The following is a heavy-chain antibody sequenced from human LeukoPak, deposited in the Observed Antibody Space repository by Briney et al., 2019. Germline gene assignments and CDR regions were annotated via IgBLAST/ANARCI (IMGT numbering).Heavy chain of an antibody. Sequence: SGGSLRLSCAASGFTFSSYWMHWVRQAPGKGLVWVSRINSDGSSTTYADSVKGRFTIPRDNAKNTLYLQMNSLRAEDAAVYYCARDRRDGYNFFDYWGQGTLVTVSS. CDR2: INSDGSST. V-gene: IGHV3-74*01. CDR1: GFTFSSYW. CDR3: ARDRRDGYNFFDY. D-gene: IGHD5-24*01. J-gene: IGHJ4*02.